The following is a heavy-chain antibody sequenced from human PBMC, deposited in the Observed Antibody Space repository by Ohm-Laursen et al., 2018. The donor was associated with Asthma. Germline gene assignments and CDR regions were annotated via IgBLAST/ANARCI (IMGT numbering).Heavy chain of an antibody. CDR3: ARGNIMATYEY. Sequence: ASVKVSCKASGGTFSSYAISWVRQAPGQGLEWMGWISGYNGDTESVQKFQARVTMTTDTSTDTAFLEVRGLTSDDTAVYYCARGNIMATYEYWGQGTLVTVSS. D-gene: IGHD3-16*01. V-gene: IGHV1-18*01. CDR2: ISGYNGDT. CDR1: GGTFSSYA. J-gene: IGHJ4*02.